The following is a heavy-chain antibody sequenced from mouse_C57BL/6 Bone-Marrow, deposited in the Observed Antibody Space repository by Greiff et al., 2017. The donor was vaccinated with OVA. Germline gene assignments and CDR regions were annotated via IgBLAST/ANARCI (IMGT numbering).Heavy chain of an antibody. CDR3: CYYDCRDFDY. CDR1: GFTFSNYW. D-gene: IGHD2-4*01. Sequence: EVQRVESGGGLVQPGGSMKLSCVASGFTFSNYWMNWVRQSPEKGLEWVAQIRLKSDNDATHYSESVKGRFTISRDDSKSSVYLQMNNLRDEDTGIYYCCYYDCRDFDYWGQGTTLTVSS. CDR2: IRLKSDNDAT. J-gene: IGHJ2*01. V-gene: IGHV6-3*01.